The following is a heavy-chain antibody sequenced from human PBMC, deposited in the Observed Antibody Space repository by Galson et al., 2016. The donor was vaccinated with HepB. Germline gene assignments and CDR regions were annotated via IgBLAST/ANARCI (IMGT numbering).Heavy chain of an antibody. CDR2: ISYRGTT. D-gene: IGHD1-26*01. V-gene: IGHV4-39*01. J-gene: IGHJ6*01. CDR3: ASLHQGPIGLPPGALLQEHL. CDR1: GDSITSSGYF. Sequence: ETLSLTCNVSGDSITSSGYFWGWIRQPPGKGLEWIGAISYRGTTYDYPSLKSRLTVSVDTSKNQFSLKLSSVTAADTAVYYCASLHQGPIGLPPGALLQEHLWG.